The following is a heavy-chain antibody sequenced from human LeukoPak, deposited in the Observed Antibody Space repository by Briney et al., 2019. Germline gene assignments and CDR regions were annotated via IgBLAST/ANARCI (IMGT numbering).Heavy chain of an antibody. CDR1: GFTFDDYD. CDR2: ISWNSGSI. D-gene: IGHD2-2*01. J-gene: IGHJ4*02. CDR3: AKDIYRYCSSTSCYDFDY. Sequence: GGSLRLSCAASGFTFDDYDMHWVRQAPGKGLEWVSGISWNSGSIGYADSVKGRFTISRDNAKNSLYLQMNSLRAEDTALYYCAKDIYRYCSSTSCYDFDYWGQGTLVTVSS. V-gene: IGHV3-9*01.